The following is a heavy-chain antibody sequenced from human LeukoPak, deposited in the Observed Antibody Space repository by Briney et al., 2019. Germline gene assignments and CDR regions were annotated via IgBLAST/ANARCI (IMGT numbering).Heavy chain of an antibody. CDR3: ARVAILTGYLVDY. V-gene: IGHV4-34*01. CDR1: GGSFSGYY. Sequence: SETLSLTCAVYGGSFSGYYWSWIRQPPGKGLEWIGEINHSGSTNYNPSLKSRVTISVDTSKNQFSLELSSVTAADTAVYYCARVAILTGYLVDYWGQGTLVTVSS. CDR2: INHSGST. J-gene: IGHJ4*02. D-gene: IGHD3-9*01.